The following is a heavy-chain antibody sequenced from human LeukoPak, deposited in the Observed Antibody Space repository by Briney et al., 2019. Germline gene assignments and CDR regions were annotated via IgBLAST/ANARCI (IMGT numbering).Heavy chain of an antibody. CDR1: DGSISGHY. D-gene: IGHD5-24*01. J-gene: IGHJ4*02. Sequence: SETLSLTCTVSDGSISGHYWSWIRQPPGKGLEWIGYIHSSGSSNYNPSLKSRVSLSVDTSKNQFSLKVYSVIAADTAVYYCERYGDGYRYDYWGQGTLVTVSS. CDR3: ERYGDGYRYDY. CDR2: IHSSGSS. V-gene: IGHV4-59*11.